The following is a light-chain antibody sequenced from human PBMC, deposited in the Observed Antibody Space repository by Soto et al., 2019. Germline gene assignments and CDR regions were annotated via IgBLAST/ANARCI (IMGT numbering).Light chain of an antibody. Sequence: SYELTQPPSVSVAPGQTARITRGGNNIGSKSVHRYQQKLGQAPVLVVYDDSDRPSGIPERFSGSNSGNTATLTISRVEAGDEADYYCQVWDSSSDHPYVFGTGTKLTVL. CDR1: NIGSKS. J-gene: IGLJ1*01. CDR3: QVWDSSSDHPYV. V-gene: IGLV3-21*02. CDR2: DDS.